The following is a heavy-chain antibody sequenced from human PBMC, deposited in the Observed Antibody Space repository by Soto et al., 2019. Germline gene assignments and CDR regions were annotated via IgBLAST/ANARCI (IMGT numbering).Heavy chain of an antibody. V-gene: IGHV3-30-3*01. CDR2: IPYDGDNK. D-gene: IGHD3-16*01. Sequence: PGGSLRLSCAASGFTFRNYAMHWVRQAPGKGLEWVATIPYDGDNKYYTDSVKGPFTISRDNSKNTLYLQMNSLRPEDTAVYYCARPWGQLSTYYYGMDTWDQGTTVTVSS. J-gene: IGHJ6*02. CDR1: GFTFRNYA. CDR3: ARPWGQLSTYYYGMDT.